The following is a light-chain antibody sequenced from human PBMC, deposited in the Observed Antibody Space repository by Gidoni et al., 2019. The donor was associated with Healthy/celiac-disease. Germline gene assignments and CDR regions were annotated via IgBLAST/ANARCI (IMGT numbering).Light chain of an antibody. CDR1: SGHSSYA. Sequence: QLVLTQSPSASASLGPSVQLTCTLSSGHSSYAIAWHQQQPEKGPRYWMKLNSDGSHSKGDGIPDRFSGSSSGAERYLTISSLQSEDEADYYCQTWGTGNRVFGGGTKLTVL. CDR2: LNSDGSH. J-gene: IGLJ3*02. CDR3: QTWGTGNRV. V-gene: IGLV4-69*01.